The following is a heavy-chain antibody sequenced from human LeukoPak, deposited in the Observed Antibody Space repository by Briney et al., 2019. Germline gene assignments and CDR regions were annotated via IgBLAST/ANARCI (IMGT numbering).Heavy chain of an antibody. CDR1: GVTFNVYY. J-gene: IGHJ4*01. V-gene: IGHV3-11*01. D-gene: IGHD5-18*01. CDR2: ICSSGSK. CDR3: VRSVVGYCYGIDD. Sequence: GGTLRLSCAVSGVTFNVYYMSWIRQAPGKGLDWVSYICSSGSKYSTESLKGRFTISRDKSKNSFYLKMSNLRAEDTAVYYCVRSVVGYCYGIDDWGQGTLVTVSS.